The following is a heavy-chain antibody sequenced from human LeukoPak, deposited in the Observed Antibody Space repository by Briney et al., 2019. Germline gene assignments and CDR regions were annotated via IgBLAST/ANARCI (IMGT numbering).Heavy chain of an antibody. CDR3: TKDRYCPSTNCPVDY. CDR2: INRNSDKV. CDR1: GFTFDEYA. Sequence: GGSLRLSCAGYGFTFDEYALHWVRQAPGKGLEWVSGINRNSDKVGYADSVKGRFTISRDNARNFLYLQMNSLRLEDTAMYYCTKDRYCPSTNCPVDYWGQGTLVTVSS. J-gene: IGHJ4*02. V-gene: IGHV3-9*01. D-gene: IGHD2-2*01.